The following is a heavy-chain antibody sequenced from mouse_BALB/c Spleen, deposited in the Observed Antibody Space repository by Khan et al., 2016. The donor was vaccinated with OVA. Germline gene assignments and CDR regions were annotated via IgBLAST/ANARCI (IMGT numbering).Heavy chain of an antibody. CDR3: ADHLIGSFVY. V-gene: IGHV5-6*01. J-gene: IGHJ3*01. CDR1: GFTFSSYS. Sequence: EVELVESGGDLVKPGGSLKLSCAASGFTFSSYSMSWVRQTPDKRLEWVASISSGGDHTYYLDSVKGRFTISRDNAKNTLYLQMSDLKSEDTAMYYCADHLIGSFVYWAKGLWSLSLQ. CDR2: ISSGGDHT.